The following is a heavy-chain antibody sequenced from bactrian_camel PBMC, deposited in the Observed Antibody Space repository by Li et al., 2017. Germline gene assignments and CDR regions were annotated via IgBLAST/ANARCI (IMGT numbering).Heavy chain of an antibody. CDR3: AAGLWTNTPQCGKRNNY. Sequence: VQLVESGGGSVQVGGTLRLSCVASGSTDSSYCMGWFRQAPGKECELVSSIRRDGSTYDTDAVKGRFTFSQDNAKNTVYLQMNSLKPEDTGTYYCAAGLWTNTPQCGKRNNYWGQGTQVTVS. CDR2: IRRDGST. J-gene: IGHJ4*01. V-gene: IGHV3S67*01. D-gene: IGHD3*01. CDR1: GSTDSSYC.